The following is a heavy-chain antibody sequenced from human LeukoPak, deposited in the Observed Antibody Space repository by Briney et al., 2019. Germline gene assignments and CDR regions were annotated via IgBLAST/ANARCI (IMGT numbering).Heavy chain of an antibody. Sequence: ASVKVSCKASGGTFSSYTISWVRRAPGQGLEWMGRSIPILGIANYAQKFQGRVTITADKSTSTAYMELSSLRSEDTAVYYCARYVYYDSSGYPNYYFDYWGQGTLVTVSS. J-gene: IGHJ4*02. D-gene: IGHD3-22*01. CDR2: SIPILGIA. CDR3: ARYVYYDSSGYPNYYFDY. V-gene: IGHV1-69*02. CDR1: GGTFSSYT.